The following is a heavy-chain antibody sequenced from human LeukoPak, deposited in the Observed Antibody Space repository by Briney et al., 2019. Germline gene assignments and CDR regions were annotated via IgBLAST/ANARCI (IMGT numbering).Heavy chain of an antibody. D-gene: IGHD5-24*01. Sequence: GGSLRLSCAASGFSFSSNWMSWVRQAPGKGLEWVASINKDGNDRYYVDSVKGRFTISRDNAKNSLYLQMNSLRAEDTALYYCEKNKSQDGYNFVSLDYWGQGTLVTVSS. CDR3: EKNKSQDGYNFVSLDY. J-gene: IGHJ4*02. CDR1: GFSFSSNW. CDR2: INKDGNDR. V-gene: IGHV3-7*03.